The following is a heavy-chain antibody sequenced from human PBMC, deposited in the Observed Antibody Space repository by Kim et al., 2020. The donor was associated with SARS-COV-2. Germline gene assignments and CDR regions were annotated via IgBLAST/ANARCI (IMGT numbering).Heavy chain of an antibody. Sequence: SETLSLTCSVSGGSVSSGSYYWSWIRQPPGKGLEWIGYIYYSGSTNYNPSLKSRVTISVDTAKNQFSLKLNSVTAADTAVYYCARRTPNYFGSGSYYYFDFWGQGTLV. CDR2: IYYSGST. CDR1: GGSVSSGSYY. J-gene: IGHJ4*02. V-gene: IGHV4-61*01. CDR3: ARRTPNYFGSGSYYYFDF. D-gene: IGHD3-10*01.